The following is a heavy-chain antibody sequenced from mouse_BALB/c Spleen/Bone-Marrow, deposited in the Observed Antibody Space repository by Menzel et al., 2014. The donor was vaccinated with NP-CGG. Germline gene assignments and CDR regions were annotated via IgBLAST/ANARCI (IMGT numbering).Heavy chain of an antibody. CDR3: ARRNDYGYGPFAY. D-gene: IGHD1-2*01. CDR1: GFTFSNYT. V-gene: IGHV5-12-2*01. J-gene: IGHJ3*01. CDR2: ISNGGGTT. Sequence: EVQVVESGGGLVQPGGSLKLSCAASGFTFSNYTVSWIRQTPEKRLEWVAYISNGGGTTYYPDTVKGRFTISRDNAKNTLYPQMSSLKSEDTAMYYCARRNDYGYGPFAYWGQGTLVTVSA.